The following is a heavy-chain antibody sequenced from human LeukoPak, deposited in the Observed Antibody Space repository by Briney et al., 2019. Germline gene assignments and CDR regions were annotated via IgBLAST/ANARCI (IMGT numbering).Heavy chain of an antibody. CDR3: ARAGSQWYFDY. CDR1: GFTFSSYW. CDR2: INSDGSST. D-gene: IGHD6-19*01. V-gene: IGHV3-74*01. Sequence: GGSLRLSCAASGFTFSSYWMHWVRQAPGKGLVWVSRINSDGSSTSYADSVKGRFTISRDNAKNTLYLQMNSLRAEDTAVYYCARAGSQWYFDYWGQGTLVTVSS. J-gene: IGHJ4*02.